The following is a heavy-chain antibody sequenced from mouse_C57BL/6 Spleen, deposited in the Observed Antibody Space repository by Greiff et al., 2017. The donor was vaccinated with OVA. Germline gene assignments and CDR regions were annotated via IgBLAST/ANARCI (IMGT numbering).Heavy chain of an antibody. CDR2: INYDGSST. V-gene: IGHV5-16*01. CDR1: GFTFSDYY. D-gene: IGHD2-1*01. J-gene: IGHJ2*01. CDR3: ARDGYYGNYPFDY. Sequence: EVQLVESEGGLVQPGSSMKLSCTASGFTFSDYYMAWVRQVPEKGLEWVANINYDGSSTYYLDSLKSRFIISRDNAKNILYLQMSSLKSEDTATYYCARDGYYGNYPFDYWGQGTTLTVSS.